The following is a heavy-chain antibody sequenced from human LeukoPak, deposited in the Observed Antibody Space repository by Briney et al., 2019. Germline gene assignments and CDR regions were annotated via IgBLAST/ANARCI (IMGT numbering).Heavy chain of an antibody. CDR2: IWYDGSNK. V-gene: IGHV3-33*06. CDR3: AKEAIAVSGYGPTTFDY. D-gene: IGHD6-19*01. CDR1: GFTFSSYG. Sequence: GGSLRLSCAASGFTFSSYGMHWVRQAPGKGLEWVAVIWYDGSNKYHADSVKGRFTISRDNSKNTLYLQVNSLRAEDTAVYYCAKEAIAVSGYGPTTFDYWDQGTLVAVSS. J-gene: IGHJ4*02.